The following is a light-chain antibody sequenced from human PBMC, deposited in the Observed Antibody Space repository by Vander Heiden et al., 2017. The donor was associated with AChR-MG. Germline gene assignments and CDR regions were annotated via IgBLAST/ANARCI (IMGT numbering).Light chain of an antibody. Sequence: QAVVTQEPSLPVSPGGTVTLTCGSSTGAVTSGHYPYWFQQKPGQAPRTLIYDTSNKHSWTPARFSGSLLGGKAALTLSGAQPEDEAEYYCLLSYSGARLVFGGGTKLTVL. CDR3: LLSYSGARLV. CDR1: TGAVTSGHY. CDR2: DTS. J-gene: IGLJ2*01. V-gene: IGLV7-46*01.